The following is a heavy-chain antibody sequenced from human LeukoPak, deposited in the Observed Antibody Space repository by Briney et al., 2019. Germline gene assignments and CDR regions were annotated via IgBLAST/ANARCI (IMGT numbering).Heavy chain of an antibody. CDR1: GYTFTSYA. Sequence: ASVKVSCKASGYTFTSYAINWVRQAPGQGLEWMGWINTNTGNPTYAQGFTGRFVFSLDTSVSTAYLQISSLKAEDTAVYYCARDMSSGWYGANAFDIWGQGTMVTVSS. CDR2: INTNTGNP. V-gene: IGHV7-4-1*02. CDR3: ARDMSSGWYGANAFDI. D-gene: IGHD6-19*01. J-gene: IGHJ3*02.